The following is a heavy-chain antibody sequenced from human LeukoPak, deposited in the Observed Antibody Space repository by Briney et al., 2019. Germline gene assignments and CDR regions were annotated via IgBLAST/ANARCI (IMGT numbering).Heavy chain of an antibody. V-gene: IGHV4-59*12. D-gene: IGHD3-10*01. Sequence: PSETLSLTCSVSGGSISSTFRSYSWSWLRQSPGRGLELIGYIYYSVSTTYNPCLKSRISISLDTSNNQLSLRLNSVTAAATAIYYCAGDYSSRSYRFDYWGQGTLVTVSS. J-gene: IGHJ4*02. CDR3: AGDYSSRSYRFDY. CDR2: IYYSVST. CDR1: GGSISSTFRSYS.